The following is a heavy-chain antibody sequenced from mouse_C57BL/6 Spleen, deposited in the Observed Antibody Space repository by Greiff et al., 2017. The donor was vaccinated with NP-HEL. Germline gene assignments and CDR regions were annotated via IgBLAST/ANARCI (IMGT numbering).Heavy chain of an antibody. CDR2: INPNNGGT. J-gene: IGHJ4*01. CDR1: GYTFTDYY. D-gene: IGHD2-4*01. CDR3: ARDLDDDEGSHYAMDY. V-gene: IGHV1-26*01. Sequence: EVQLQQSGPELVKPGASVKISCKASGYTFTDYYMNWVKQSHGKSLEWIGDINPNNGGTSYNQKFKGKATLTVDKSSSTAYMELRSLTSEDSAVYYCARDLDDDEGSHYAMDYWGQGTSVTVAS.